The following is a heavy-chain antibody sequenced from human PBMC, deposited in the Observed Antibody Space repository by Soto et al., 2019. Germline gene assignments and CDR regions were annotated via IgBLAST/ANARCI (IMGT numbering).Heavy chain of an antibody. V-gene: IGHV3-23*01. CDR3: AKDGITLAYGMDV. CDR1: GFTFSSYA. Sequence: PGGSLRLSCAASGFTFSSYAMSWVRQAPGKGLEWVPGISGSGGSTYYADSVKGRFTISRDNSKNTLYLQMNSLRGEDTAVYYCAKDGITLAYGMDVWGQGTTVTVSS. D-gene: IGHD1-20*01. CDR2: ISGSGGST. J-gene: IGHJ6*02.